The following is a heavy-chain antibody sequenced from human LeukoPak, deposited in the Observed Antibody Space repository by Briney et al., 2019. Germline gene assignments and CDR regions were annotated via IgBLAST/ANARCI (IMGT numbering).Heavy chain of an antibody. CDR3: LRGDRRDY. CDR2: ISSSSSYI. V-gene: IGHV3-21*06. J-gene: IGHJ4*02. CDR1: GFTFSSYE. Sequence: TAGGSPRLSCAASGFTFSSYEMNWVRQAPGKGLEWVSSISSSSSYIYYADSVKGRFIISRDNAKDSLYLQMNSLRVEDTAVYYCLRGDRRDYWGQGTLVTVSS.